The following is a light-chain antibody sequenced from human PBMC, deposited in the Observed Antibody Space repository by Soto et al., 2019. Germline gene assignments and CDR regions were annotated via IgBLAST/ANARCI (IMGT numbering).Light chain of an antibody. CDR2: AAS. Sequence: IQLTQSPSSLSASVGDRVTITCRASQSIGTSLAWYQQKPEKPPNLLISAASTLQSGVPSRFSASGSGTDFALTISSLQPEDFATYYCQQLNSYPFTFGGGTKVEI. J-gene: IGKJ4*01. CDR1: QSIGTS. V-gene: IGKV1-9*01. CDR3: QQLNSYPFT.